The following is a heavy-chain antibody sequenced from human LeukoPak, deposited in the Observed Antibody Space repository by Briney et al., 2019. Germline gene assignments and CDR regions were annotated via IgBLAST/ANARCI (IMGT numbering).Heavy chain of an antibody. CDR1: GFTFSNYA. D-gene: IGHD2-2*01. Sequence: GGSLRLSCAASGFTFSNYAMSWVRQAPGKGLEWVSTLSGTGGSTYYADSVKGRFTISRDNSKNTLYLQMNSLRAEDTAVYYCAKDEVPAAPSGFDYWGQGTLVTVSS. V-gene: IGHV3-23*01. CDR2: LSGTGGST. CDR3: AKDEVPAAPSGFDY. J-gene: IGHJ4*02.